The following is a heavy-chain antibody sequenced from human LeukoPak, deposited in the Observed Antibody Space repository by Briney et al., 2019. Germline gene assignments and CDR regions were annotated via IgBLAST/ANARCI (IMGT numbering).Heavy chain of an antibody. J-gene: IGHJ3*02. Sequence: PGGSLRLSCAASGFTFRNYDMHWVRQFPGRGLEWVSAIGIADDTHYPDSVKGRFTISRENAKNSSYLQMNSLRDGDTAVYYCVRGGIQVSGIDAFDIRGQGTMVTVSS. CDR3: VRGGIQVSGIDAFDI. V-gene: IGHV3-13*01. D-gene: IGHD5/OR15-5a*01. CDR1: GFTFRNYD. CDR2: IGIADDT.